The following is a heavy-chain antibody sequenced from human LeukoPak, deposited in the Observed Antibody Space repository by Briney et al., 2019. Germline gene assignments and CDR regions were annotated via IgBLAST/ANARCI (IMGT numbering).Heavy chain of an antibody. CDR3: TSGIGTYDY. CDR1: GLTFSEYW. J-gene: IGHJ4*02. Sequence: GGSLRLSCAVPGLTFSEYWMHWVRQDAGKGLVWVAGISKDGGSTEYADFVKGRCTISRGNAKNTLYLQMNSLTVDDTAVYYCTSGIGTYDYWGLGAQVTVSS. CDR2: ISKDGGST. V-gene: IGHV3-74*03. D-gene: IGHD1-14*01.